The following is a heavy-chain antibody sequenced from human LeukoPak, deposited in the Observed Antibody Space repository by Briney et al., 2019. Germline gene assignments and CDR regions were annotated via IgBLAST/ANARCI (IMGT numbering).Heavy chain of an antibody. CDR1: GYTFTNYG. D-gene: IGHD3-22*01. CDR2: ISAYNGNT. J-gene: IGHJ3*02. Sequence: RASVKVSCKASGYTFTNYGISWVRQAPGQGLEWMGWISAYNGNTNYAQKFQGRITMTTDTSTSTAYMELRSLRSDDTAVYYCARVDYYDSSGHDAFDIWGQGTMVTVSS. CDR3: ARVDYYDSSGHDAFDI. V-gene: IGHV1-18*01.